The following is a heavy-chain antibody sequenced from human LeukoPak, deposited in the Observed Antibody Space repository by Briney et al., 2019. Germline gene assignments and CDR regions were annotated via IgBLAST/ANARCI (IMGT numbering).Heavy chain of an antibody. Sequence: ASVKVSRKASGYIFRKYAITWVRQAPGQGLEWMGWIDPYNGHTNRAQNFQGRVTMSTDTLTNTADMELTRLRSDDTAVYYCARGMGNEGLTSWGPGTLVTVSS. J-gene: IGHJ3*01. CDR1: GYIFRKYA. V-gene: IGHV1-18*01. CDR2: IDPYNGHT. CDR3: ARGMGNEGLTS. D-gene: IGHD7-27*01.